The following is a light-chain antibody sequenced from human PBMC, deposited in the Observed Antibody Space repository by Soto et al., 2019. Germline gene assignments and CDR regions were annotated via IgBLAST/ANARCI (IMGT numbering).Light chain of an antibody. J-gene: IGKJ4*01. CDR2: DAS. CDR1: QDISNY. V-gene: IGKV1-33*01. Sequence: DIQMTQSPSSLSASLGDRVTITCQASQDISNYLNWYQQKPGKAPKLLIYDASNLETGVPSRFSGSGSGTDFTFTISSLQPEDIEAYYCQQYDNLPLTFGGGTKVDIK. CDR3: QQYDNLPLT.